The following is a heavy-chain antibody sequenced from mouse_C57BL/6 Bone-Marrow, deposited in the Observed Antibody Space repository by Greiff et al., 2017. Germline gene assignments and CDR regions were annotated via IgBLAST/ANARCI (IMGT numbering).Heavy chain of an antibody. J-gene: IGHJ4*01. V-gene: IGHV5-4*01. CDR3: ARDPPYGNYFYARDY. Sequence: EVQVVESGGGLVKPGGSLKLSCAASGFTFSSYAMSWVRQTPEKRLEWVATLSDGGSYTYYPDNVKGRFTISRDNAKNNLYLQMSHLKSEDTAMYYCARDPPYGNYFYARDYWGQGTSVTVSA. CDR2: LSDGGSYT. D-gene: IGHD2-1*01. CDR1: GFTFSSYA.